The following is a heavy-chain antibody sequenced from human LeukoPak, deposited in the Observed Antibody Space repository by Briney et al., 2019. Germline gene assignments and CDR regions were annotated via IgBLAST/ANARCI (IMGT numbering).Heavy chain of an antibody. J-gene: IGHJ2*01. CDR3: ARVLDCGGDCYSTPDWYFDL. CDR1: GGSISSYY. D-gene: IGHD2-21*02. CDR2: IYYSGST. V-gene: IGHV4-59*01. Sequence: SETLSLTCTVSGGSISSYYWSWLRQPPGKGLEWLGYIYYSGSTNYNPSLKSRVTISVDTSKNQFSLKLSSVTAADTAVYYCARVLDCGGDCYSTPDWYFDLWGRGALVTVSS.